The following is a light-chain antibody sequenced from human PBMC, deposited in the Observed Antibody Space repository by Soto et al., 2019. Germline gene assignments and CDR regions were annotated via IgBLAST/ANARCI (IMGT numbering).Light chain of an antibody. CDR2: GAS. Sequence: EIVLTQSPGTLSLSPGERATLSCRASQSVSSSYLAWYQQKPGQAPRLLIYGASSRATGIPDRFSGSGSGTYLTLTISRLEPEDFAVYYCQQYGSSPTFGQGTQVEIK. J-gene: IGKJ1*01. V-gene: IGKV3-20*01. CDR3: QQYGSSPT. CDR1: QSVSSSY.